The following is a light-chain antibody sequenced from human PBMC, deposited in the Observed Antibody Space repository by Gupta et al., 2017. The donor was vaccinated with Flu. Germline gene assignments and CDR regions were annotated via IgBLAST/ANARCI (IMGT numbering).Light chain of an antibody. CDR2: LGS. CDR3: MQALQTPPWT. CDR1: QSRLHSNGYNY. V-gene: IGKV2-28*01. Sequence: TPGEPASISCRSSQSRLHSNGYNYLDWYLQKPGQSPQLLIYLGSNRDAGVPDRFSGSGSGTDFTLKISRGEAEDVGVYYCMQALQTPPWTFGQGTKVEIK. J-gene: IGKJ1*01.